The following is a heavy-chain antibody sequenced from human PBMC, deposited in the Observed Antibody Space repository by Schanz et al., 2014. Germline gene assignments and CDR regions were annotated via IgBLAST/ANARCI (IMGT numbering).Heavy chain of an antibody. CDR1: GFTVNTHY. D-gene: IGHD1-26*01. CDR3: VKDLQRELLRDDHYYGMDV. Sequence: EVQLVESGGGLIQPGGSLRLSCAVSGFTVNTHYMSWVRQAPGKGLEWISSMYINSGSTQYADSVKGRFTTSRDNSKNTMYLQMNSLRAEDTAVYYCVKDLQRELLRDDHYYGMDVWGQGTTVTVSS. V-gene: IGHV3-53*01. J-gene: IGHJ6*02. CDR2: MYINSGST.